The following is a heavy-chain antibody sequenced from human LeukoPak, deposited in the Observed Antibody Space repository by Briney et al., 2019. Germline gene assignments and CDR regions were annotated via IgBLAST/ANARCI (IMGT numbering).Heavy chain of an antibody. CDR1: GGSISSSSYY. CDR2: IYYSGST. J-gene: IGHJ4*02. V-gene: IGHV4-39*07. Sequence: SETLSLTCTVSGGSISSSSYYWGWIRQPPGKGLEWIGSIYYSGSTYYNPSLKSRVTISVDTSKNQFSLKLSSVTAADTAVYYCVRRASSGWSFDYWGQGTLVTVSS. D-gene: IGHD6-19*01. CDR3: VRRASSGWSFDY.